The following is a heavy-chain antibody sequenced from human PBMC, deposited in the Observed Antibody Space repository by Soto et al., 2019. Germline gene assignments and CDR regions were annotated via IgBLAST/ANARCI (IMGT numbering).Heavy chain of an antibody. CDR3: ARVKPGGPADIVLMVYATPSYYYYGMDV. D-gene: IGHD2-8*01. V-gene: IGHV1-69*13. CDR2: IIPIFGTA. J-gene: IGHJ6*02. Sequence: GASVKVSCKASGGTFSSYAISCVRQAPGQGLEWMGGIIPIFGTANYAQKFQGRVTITADESTSTAYMELSSLRSEDTAVYYCARVKPGGPADIVLMVYATPSYYYYGMDVWGQGTTVTVSS. CDR1: GGTFSSYA.